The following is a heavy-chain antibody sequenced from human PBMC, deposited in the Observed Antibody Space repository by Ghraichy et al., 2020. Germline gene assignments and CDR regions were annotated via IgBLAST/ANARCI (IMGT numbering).Heavy chain of an antibody. D-gene: IGHD5-18*01. Sequence: GGSLRLSCAASGFTFSSYAMSWVRQAPGKGLEWVSAISGSGGSTYYADSVKGRFTISRDNSKNTLYLQMNSLRAEDTAVYYCAKVETLRASYGSHFPSNWGQGTLVTVSS. CDR1: GFTFSSYA. V-gene: IGHV3-23*01. CDR2: ISGSGGST. CDR3: AKVETLRASYGSHFPSN. J-gene: IGHJ4*02.